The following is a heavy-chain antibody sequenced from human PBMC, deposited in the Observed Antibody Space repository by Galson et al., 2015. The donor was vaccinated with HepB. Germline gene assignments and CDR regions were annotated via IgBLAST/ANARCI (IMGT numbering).Heavy chain of an antibody. Sequence: SLRLSCAASGFTFSNFAMHWVRQAPGKGLEWVAVISYDGTNKYYADSVKGRFTISRDRSDNTLYLQMNSLRAEDTAVYYCARDHRISVAGTGIDNWGQGTLVTVSS. CDR3: ARDHRISVAGTGIDN. J-gene: IGHJ4*02. CDR2: ISYDGTNK. D-gene: IGHD6-13*01. CDR1: GFTFSNFA. V-gene: IGHV3-30*04.